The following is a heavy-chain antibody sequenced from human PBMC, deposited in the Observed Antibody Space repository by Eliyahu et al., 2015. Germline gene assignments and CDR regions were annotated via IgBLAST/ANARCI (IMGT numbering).Heavy chain of an antibody. CDR1: GFXFSSYA. J-gene: IGHJ4*02. D-gene: IGHD6-13*01. CDR2: VSGSGGST. CDR3: ARRIAAAGPYFDY. Sequence: EVQLVESGGXLVQPGGSLRLSCAASGFXFSSYAMXWVRQGPGKGLGWVSAVSGSGGSTYYADSVKGRFTISRDNSKNTLYLQMNSLRAEDTAVYYCARRIAAAGPYFDYWGQGTLVTVSS. V-gene: IGHV3-23*04.